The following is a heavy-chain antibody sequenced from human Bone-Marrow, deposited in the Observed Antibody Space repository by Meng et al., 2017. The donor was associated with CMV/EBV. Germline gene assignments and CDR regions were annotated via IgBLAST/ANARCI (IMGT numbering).Heavy chain of an antibody. D-gene: IGHD6-6*01. CDR3: ARDLRGYTLSCGSSGRLYYYGMDV. CDR2: IYFSGST. V-gene: IGHV4-59*01. CDR1: GGSISSYY. J-gene: IGHJ6*02. Sequence: SETLSLTCTVSGGSISSYYWSWIRQPPGKGLEWIGYIYFSGSTNYNPSLKSRVTISVDTSKNQFSLKLSSVTAADTAGYYCARDLRGYTLSCGSSGRLYYYGMDVWGQGTTVTVSS.